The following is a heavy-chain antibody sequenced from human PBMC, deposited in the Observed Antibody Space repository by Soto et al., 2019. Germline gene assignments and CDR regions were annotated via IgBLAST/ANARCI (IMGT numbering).Heavy chain of an antibody. Sequence: GGSLRLSCAASGFTFSSYAMSWVRQAPGKGLEWVSAISGSGGSTYYADSVKGRFTISRDNSKNTLYLQMNSLRAEDTAVYYCAKVFGSVHYYYYMDVWGKGTTVTVSS. D-gene: IGHD3-10*01. J-gene: IGHJ6*03. CDR3: AKVFGSVHYYYYMDV. CDR2: ISGSGGST. V-gene: IGHV3-23*01. CDR1: GFTFSSYA.